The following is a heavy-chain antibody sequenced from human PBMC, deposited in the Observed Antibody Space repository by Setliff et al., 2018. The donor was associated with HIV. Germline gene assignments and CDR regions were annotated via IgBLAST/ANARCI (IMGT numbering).Heavy chain of an antibody. CDR1: GFTFSIYN. Sequence: GGSLRLSCAASGFTFSIYNMNWVRQAPGKGLEWLSYISYTSRTIYYADSVKGRFTISRDNAKNMLYLQMNSLSADDTAVYYCVRGSGYYYFDNWGQGALVTVSS. D-gene: IGHD3-22*01. CDR3: VRGSGYYYFDN. V-gene: IGHV3-48*01. CDR2: ISYTSRTI. J-gene: IGHJ4*02.